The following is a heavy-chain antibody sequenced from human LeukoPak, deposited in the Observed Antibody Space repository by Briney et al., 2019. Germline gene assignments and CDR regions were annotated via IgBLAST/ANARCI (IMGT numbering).Heavy chain of an antibody. V-gene: IGHV3-30-3*01. CDR2: ISYDGSNK. Sequence: GRSLRLSCAASGFTFSSYAMHWVRQAPGKGLEWVAVISYDGSNKYYADSVKGRFTISRDNSKNTLYLQMNSLRAEDTAVYYCAKAPTPYYDFWSGYYTGWYFDLWGRGTLVTVSS. CDR1: GFTFSSYA. D-gene: IGHD3-3*01. J-gene: IGHJ2*01. CDR3: AKAPTPYYDFWSGYYTGWYFDL.